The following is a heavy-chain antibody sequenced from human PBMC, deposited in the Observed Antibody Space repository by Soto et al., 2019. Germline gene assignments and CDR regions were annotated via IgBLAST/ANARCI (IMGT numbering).Heavy chain of an antibody. J-gene: IGHJ2*01. Sequence: SETLSLTCTVSGDSISSYYWSWIRQPPGKGLEWIGYIYYSGSTNYNPSLKSRVTISVDTSKNQFSLKLSSVTAADTALYYCAKQARGNEPYWYFDLWGRGTLVTVSS. D-gene: IGHD5-12*01. CDR3: AKQARGNEPYWYFDL. V-gene: IGHV4-59*01. CDR2: IYYSGST. CDR1: GDSISSYY.